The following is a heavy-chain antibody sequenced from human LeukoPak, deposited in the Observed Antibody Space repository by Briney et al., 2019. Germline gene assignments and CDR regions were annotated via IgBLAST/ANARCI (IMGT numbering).Heavy chain of an antibody. V-gene: IGHV3-30*03. CDR1: GFTFSSYG. Sequence: GGSLRLSCAASGFTFSSYGMHWVRQAPGKGLEWVAVISYDGSIKHYADSVKGRFTISRDNFKNTGYLQMNSLRAEDTAVYYCATPPQWVVLMDVWGQGTTVTVSS. J-gene: IGHJ6*02. D-gene: IGHD6-19*01. CDR2: ISYDGSIK. CDR3: ATPPQWVVLMDV.